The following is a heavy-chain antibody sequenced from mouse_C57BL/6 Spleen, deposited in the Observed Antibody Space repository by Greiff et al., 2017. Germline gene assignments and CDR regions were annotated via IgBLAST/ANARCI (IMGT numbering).Heavy chain of an antibody. CDR3: AISESNDVWFAY. CDR2: IYPGDGGP. D-gene: IGHD2-12*01. V-gene: IGHV1-80*01. CDR1: GYAFSSYW. Sequence: VQLQQSGAELVKPGASVKISCKASGYAFSSYWMNWVKQRPGKGLEWIGQIYPGDGGPNYNGKFKGKATLTADKSSSTAYMQLSSLTSEDSAVDFCAISESNDVWFAYWGQGTLVTVSA. J-gene: IGHJ3*01.